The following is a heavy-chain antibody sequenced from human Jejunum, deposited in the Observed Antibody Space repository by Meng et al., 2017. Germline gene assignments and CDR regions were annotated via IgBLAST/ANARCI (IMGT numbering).Heavy chain of an antibody. D-gene: IGHD3-16*01. Sequence: QVQLPESGPGLVKPSENLSLTCTVSGDSLSGNYWSWIRQPPGKGLEWIGYMWHSGSATYNPSLESRVTISVDTSKKPFSLNLRSVTAADTAVYYCARQWGGKFFYFDLWGRGILVTVSS. CDR1: GDSLSGNY. CDR2: MWHSGSA. CDR3: ARQWGGKFFYFDL. V-gene: IGHV4-59*08. J-gene: IGHJ2*01.